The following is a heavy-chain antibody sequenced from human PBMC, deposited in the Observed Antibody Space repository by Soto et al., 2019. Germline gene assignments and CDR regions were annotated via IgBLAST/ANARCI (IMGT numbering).Heavy chain of an antibody. V-gene: IGHV3-15*01. Sequence: LILSYAASGFTFINAWMSWVRQAPGKGLEWVGRIKSKTDVGTTDYAAPVKGRFTISRDDSKNTLYLQMNSPKTEDKAVHYCTTRQLWLPGCWGRG. CDR2: IKSKTDVGTT. D-gene: IGHD5-18*01. CDR1: GFTFINAW. J-gene: IGHJ6*01. CDR3: TTRQLWLPGC.